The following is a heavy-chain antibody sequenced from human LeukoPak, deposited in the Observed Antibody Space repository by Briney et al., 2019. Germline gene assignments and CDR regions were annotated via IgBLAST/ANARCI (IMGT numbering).Heavy chain of an antibody. CDR1: GGTFSSYA. D-gene: IGHD3-10*01. V-gene: IGHV1-69*01. J-gene: IGHJ5*02. CDR2: IIPIFGTA. CDR3: ARSYYYGSGSYLWFDP. Sequence: SVKVSCKASGGTFSSYAISWVRQAPEQGLEWMGGIIPIFGTANYAQKFQGRVTITADESTSTAYMELSSLRSEDTAVYYCARSYYYGSGSYLWFDPWGQGTLVTVSS.